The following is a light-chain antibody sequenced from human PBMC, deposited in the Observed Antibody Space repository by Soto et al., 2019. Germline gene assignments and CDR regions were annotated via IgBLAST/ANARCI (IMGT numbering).Light chain of an antibody. V-gene: IGKV1-39*01. CDR1: QSISRY. CDR3: QQSYSTPAT. CDR2: GAS. Sequence: DIQMTQSPSSLSASVGDRVTITCRASQSISRYLNWYQHKTGKAPKVLIYGASSLQSGVPSRFSGSGFGTDFALTITSLQPEDFAAYYCQQSYSTPATFGQGTEVEI. J-gene: IGKJ1*01.